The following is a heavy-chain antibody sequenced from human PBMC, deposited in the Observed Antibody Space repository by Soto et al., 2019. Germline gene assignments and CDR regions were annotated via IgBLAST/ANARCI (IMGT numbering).Heavy chain of an antibody. Sequence: QIQLVQSGAEVKKPGASVRLSCKTSGYTFTHYAIHWVRQAPGQRPEWMGGINAGNGNTKYSPKIQDRITITRDTSASTAYMDLSSLRSEDTAVYYCAREYQLPDSHQYFYYYGMDVWGQGTTVTVSS. V-gene: IGHV1-3*01. J-gene: IGHJ6*02. D-gene: IGHD2-2*01. CDR1: GYTFTHYA. CDR2: INAGNGNT. CDR3: AREYQLPDSHQYFYYYGMDV.